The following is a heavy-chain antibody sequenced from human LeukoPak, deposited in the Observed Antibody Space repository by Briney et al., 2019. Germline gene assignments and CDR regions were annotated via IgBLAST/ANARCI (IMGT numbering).Heavy chain of an antibody. J-gene: IGHJ4*02. CDR2: INPNSGGT. Sequence: ASVKVSFTSSVYTFTFYYMHWVRQAPGQGLEGMGWINPNSGGTNYAQKFQGRVTMTRDTSISTAYMELSRLRSDDTAVYYCARSAVPELFDYWGQGTLVTVSS. CDR1: VYTFTFYY. CDR3: ARSAVPELFDY. V-gene: IGHV1-2*02. D-gene: IGHD1-14*01.